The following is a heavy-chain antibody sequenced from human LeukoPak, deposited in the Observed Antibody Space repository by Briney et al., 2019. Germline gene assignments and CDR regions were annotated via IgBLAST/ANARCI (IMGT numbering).Heavy chain of an antibody. CDR3: AKGEWWYGGQMDY. V-gene: IGHV3-23*01. CDR1: GFTFSSYV. Sequence: SGGSLRLSCAASGFTFSSYVMSWVRQAPGKGLEWVSAISGSGGSTDYADSLNGRCTISRDNSKNTLYLQMNSLRAEDTAIYYCAKGEWWYGGQMDYWGQGTLVTVSS. J-gene: IGHJ4*02. CDR2: ISGSGGST. D-gene: IGHD2-15*01.